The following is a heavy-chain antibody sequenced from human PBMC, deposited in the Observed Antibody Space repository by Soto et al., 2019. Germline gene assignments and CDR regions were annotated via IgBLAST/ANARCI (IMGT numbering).Heavy chain of an antibody. Sequence: QVQLMQSGAEVKKPGASVKVSCKASGNTFTNYYIHWVRQAPGQGLEWMGTINPSGGHTTYAQKFRGRVPMTRDTSTSTLYMELTSLRSEDTAVYYCARGGHVVVVTAAFDYWGQGTLVTVSS. CDR2: INPSGGHT. D-gene: IGHD2-21*02. CDR3: ARGGHVVVVTAAFDY. J-gene: IGHJ4*02. V-gene: IGHV1-46*01. CDR1: GNTFTNYY.